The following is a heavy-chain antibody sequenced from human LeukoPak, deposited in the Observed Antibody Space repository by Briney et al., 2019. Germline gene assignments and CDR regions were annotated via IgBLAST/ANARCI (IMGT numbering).Heavy chain of an antibody. J-gene: IGHJ4*02. V-gene: IGHV3-48*01. CDR3: ARGPSGYHNT. D-gene: IGHD5-12*01. Sequence: GGSLRLSCTVSGFTVISNSWSWVRQAPGKGLEWVSYISSSSTTIYYADSVKGRFTISRDNSKNTLYLQMNSLRAEDTAVYYCARGPSGYHNTGGQGTLVTVSS. CDR1: GFTVISNS. CDR2: ISSSSTTI.